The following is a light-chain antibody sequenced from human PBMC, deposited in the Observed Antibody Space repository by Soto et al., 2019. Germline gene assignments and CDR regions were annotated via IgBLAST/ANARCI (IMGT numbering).Light chain of an antibody. Sequence: QSALTQPASVSGSPGQSITISCTGTSSDVGGYNYVSWYQQHPGKAPKLMIYGVSNRPSGVSNRFSGSKSGNTASLTISGLQAEDEADYYCSSYTSSSPRVVFGGGTKLTV. V-gene: IGLV2-14*01. CDR2: GVS. CDR1: SSDVGGYNY. CDR3: SSYTSSSPRVV. J-gene: IGLJ2*01.